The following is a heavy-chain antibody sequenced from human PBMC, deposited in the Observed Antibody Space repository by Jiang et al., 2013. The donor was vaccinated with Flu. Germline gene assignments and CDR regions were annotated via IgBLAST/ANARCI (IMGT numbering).Heavy chain of an antibody. J-gene: IGHJ5*02. CDR3: ARHWRGYCSGGSCYQSNWLTP. CDR2: VYYTGNN. V-gene: IGHV4-4*07. D-gene: IGHD2-15*01. CDR1: TSSLSSYY. Sequence: LLKPSETLSLTCDVSTSSLSSYYWSWIRQSAGKGLEWIGRVYYTGNNNMNPSLKSRVTMSVDMATRQISLRLSSVTAADTAVYYCARHWRGYCSGGSCYQSNWLTPGVREPWSTSPQ.